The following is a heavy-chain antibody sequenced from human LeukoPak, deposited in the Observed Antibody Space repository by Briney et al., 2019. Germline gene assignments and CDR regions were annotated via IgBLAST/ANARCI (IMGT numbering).Heavy chain of an antibody. CDR2: IYYSGST. Sequence: SETLSLTCTVSDGSISSSSYYWGWIRQPPGKGLEWIGSIYYSGSTYYNPSLKSRVTISVDTSKNQFSLKLSSVTAADTAVYYCARTMYYYDSSGYSHGDAFDIWGQGTMVTVSS. J-gene: IGHJ3*02. CDR1: DGSISSSSYY. CDR3: ARTMYYYDSSGYSHGDAFDI. D-gene: IGHD3-22*01. V-gene: IGHV4-39*07.